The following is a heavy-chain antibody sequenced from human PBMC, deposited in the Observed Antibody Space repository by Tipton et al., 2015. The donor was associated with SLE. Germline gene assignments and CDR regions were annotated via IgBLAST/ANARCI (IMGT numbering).Heavy chain of an antibody. Sequence: SLRLSCAASGFTYSGYAMHWVRQAPGKGLEWVAFTRADGSNKDYADSVKGRFTISRDNSKNTLYLQMNRLRVEDTAVYYCAGGTGAYFDHWGQGTLVTASS. J-gene: IGHJ4*02. CDR3: AGGTGAYFDH. CDR1: GFTYSGYA. V-gene: IGHV3-30*02. CDR2: TRADGSNK. D-gene: IGHD3-16*01.